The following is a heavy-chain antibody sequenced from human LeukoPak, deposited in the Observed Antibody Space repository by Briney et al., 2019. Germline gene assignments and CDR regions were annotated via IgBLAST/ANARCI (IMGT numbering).Heavy chain of an antibody. J-gene: IGHJ6*03. CDR3: ARLEGTNSYYYYYYMDV. CDR2: IYYSGST. CDR1: GGSISSSSYY. D-gene: IGHD1-7*01. Sequence: SETLSLTCTVSGGSISSSSYYWGWIRQPPGKGLEWIGSIYYSGSTYYNPSLKSRVTISVDTSKNQFSLKLSSVTAADTAVYYCARLEGTNSYYYYYYMDVWGKGTTVTVSS. V-gene: IGHV4-39*01.